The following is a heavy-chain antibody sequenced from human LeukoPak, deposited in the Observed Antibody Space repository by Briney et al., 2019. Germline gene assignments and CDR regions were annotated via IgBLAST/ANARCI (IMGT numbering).Heavy chain of an antibody. Sequence: GRSLRLSCAASGFTFSSYGMHWVRQAPGKGLEWVAVISYDGSNKYYADSVKGRFTISRDNSKNTLYLQMNSLRSDDTAVYYCARGPPNWGYDYWGPGTLVTVSS. J-gene: IGHJ4*02. V-gene: IGHV3-30*03. CDR3: ARGPPNWGYDY. CDR2: ISYDGSNK. D-gene: IGHD7-27*01. CDR1: GFTFSSYG.